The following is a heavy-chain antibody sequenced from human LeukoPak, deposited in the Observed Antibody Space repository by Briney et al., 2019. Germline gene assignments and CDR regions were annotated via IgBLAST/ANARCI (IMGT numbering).Heavy chain of an antibody. Sequence: GGSLRLSCVASGFTFTSDAMNWVRQAPGKGLEWVSSTVSRGTTQYADSVKGRFTVSRDTSKDTLYLQMNSLRADDTAVYYCAKCSTSAYTTGWCNWVDPWGQGTLVTVSS. CDR1: GFTFTSDA. J-gene: IGHJ5*02. CDR3: AKCSTSAYTTGWCNWVDP. CDR2: TVSRGTT. V-gene: IGHV3-23*01. D-gene: IGHD6-19*01.